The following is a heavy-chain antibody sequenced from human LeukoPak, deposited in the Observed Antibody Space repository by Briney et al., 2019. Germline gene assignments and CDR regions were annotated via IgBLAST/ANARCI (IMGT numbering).Heavy chain of an antibody. CDR1: GFTFSSYG. CDR3: AKGHSGSGWPNYYYYYMDV. V-gene: IGHV3-30*02. Sequence: PGGSLRLSCAASGFTFSSYGMHWVRQAPGKGLEWVAFIRYDGSNKYYADSVKGRFTISRDNSKNTLYLQMNSLRAEDTAVYCCAKGHSGSGWPNYYYYYMDVWGKGTTVTISS. D-gene: IGHD6-19*01. CDR2: IRYDGSNK. J-gene: IGHJ6*03.